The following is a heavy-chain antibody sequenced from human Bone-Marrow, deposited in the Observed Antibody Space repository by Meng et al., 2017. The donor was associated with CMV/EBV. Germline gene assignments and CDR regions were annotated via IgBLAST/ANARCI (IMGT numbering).Heavy chain of an antibody. J-gene: IGHJ6*02. CDR2: IIPIFGTA. D-gene: IGHD3-3*01. CDR3: ARVDGVVPYYYYGMDV. CDR1: GGTFSSYA. Sequence: SVKVSCKASGGTFSSYAISWVRQAPGQGLEWMGGIIPIFGTANYAQKFQGRVTITTDESTSTAYMELSSLRSEDTAVYYCARVDGVVPYYYYGMDVWGPGTTVTVSS. V-gene: IGHV1-69*05.